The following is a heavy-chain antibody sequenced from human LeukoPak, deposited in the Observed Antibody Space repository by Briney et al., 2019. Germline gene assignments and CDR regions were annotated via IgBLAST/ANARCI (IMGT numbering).Heavy chain of an antibody. CDR1: GYTFTSYY. J-gene: IGHJ4*02. D-gene: IGHD2-8*01. CDR2: INPSGGST. Sequence: ASVKVSCKASGYTFTSYYMHWVRQAPGQGLEWMGIINPSGGSTSYAQKFQGRVTMTRDTSTSTVYMELSSLRSEDTAVYYCARSYCTNGVCYRPYYFGYWGQGTLVTVSS. CDR3: ARSYCTNGVCYRPYYFGY. V-gene: IGHV1-46*01.